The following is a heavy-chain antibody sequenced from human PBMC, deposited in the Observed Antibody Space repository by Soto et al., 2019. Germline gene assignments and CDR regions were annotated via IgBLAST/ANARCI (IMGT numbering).Heavy chain of an antibody. CDR1: GYTFTTFG. V-gene: IGHV1-18*01. CDR2: ISAYSGNT. J-gene: IGHJ4*02. D-gene: IGHD2-15*01. Sequence: QVQLVQSGGEGKKPGAAVKVSCKASGYTFTTFGIGWVRPAPGQGLEWMGWISAYSGNTEYPQKLQGRVTMTRDTSTSTTYMELRSLRSDDTAVYYCARAYCSGGSCYLDYWGQGALVTVSS. CDR3: ARAYCSGGSCYLDY.